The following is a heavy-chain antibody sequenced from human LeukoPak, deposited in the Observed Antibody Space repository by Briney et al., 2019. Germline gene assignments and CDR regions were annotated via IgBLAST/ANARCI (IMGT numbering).Heavy chain of an antibody. J-gene: IGHJ4*02. CDR2: IYYSGST. D-gene: IGHD4-23*01. CDR1: GGSISSGDYY. V-gene: IGHV4-31*03. CDR3: ARVWSPLDYSGNLYYFDY. Sequence: PSQTLSLTCTVSGGSISSGDYYWSWIRQHPGKGLEWIGYIYYSGSTYYNPSLKSRVTISVDTSKNQFSLKLSSVTAADTAVYYCARVWSPLDYSGNLYYFDYWGQGTLVTVSS.